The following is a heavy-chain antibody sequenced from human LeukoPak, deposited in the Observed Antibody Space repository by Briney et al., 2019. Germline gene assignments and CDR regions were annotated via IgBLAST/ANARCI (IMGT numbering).Heavy chain of an antibody. V-gene: IGHV3-30-3*01. CDR2: ISYDGSNK. J-gene: IGHJ4*01. CDR1: GFTFSSYA. Sequence: PGGSLRLSCAASGFTFSSYAMHWVRQAPGKGLEWVAVISYDGSNKYYADSVKGRFTISRDNSKNTLYLQMNSLRAEDTAVYYCASRQWELLPYFDYWGQGTLVTVSS. CDR3: ASRQWELLPYFDY. D-gene: IGHD1-26*01.